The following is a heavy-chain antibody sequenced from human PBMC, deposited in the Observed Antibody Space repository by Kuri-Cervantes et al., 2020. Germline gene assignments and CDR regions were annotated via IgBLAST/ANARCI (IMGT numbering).Heavy chain of an antibody. CDR2: ISGSGGST. J-gene: IGHJ2*01. CDR1: GGSISSSSYY. V-gene: IGHV3-23*01. Sequence: ETLSLTCTVSGGSISSSSYYWGWIRQPPGKGLEWVSAISGSGGSTYYADSVKGRFTISRDNSKNTLYLQMNSLRAEDTAVYYCAKDPDSSPAEYFDLWGRGTLVTVSS. D-gene: IGHD6-6*01. CDR3: AKDPDSSPAEYFDL.